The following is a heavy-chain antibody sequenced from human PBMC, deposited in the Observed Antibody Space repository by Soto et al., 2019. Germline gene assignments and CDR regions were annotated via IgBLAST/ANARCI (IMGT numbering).Heavy chain of an antibody. Sequence: GGSLRLSCAASGFTFSSYSMNWVRQAPGKGLEWVSSISSSSSYIYYADSVKGRFTISRDNAKNTLYLQMDSLRAEDTAVYYCAKGEVRGIIPSYFDYWGLGTLVTVSS. D-gene: IGHD3-10*01. CDR1: GFTFSSYS. V-gene: IGHV3-21*01. CDR3: AKGEVRGIIPSYFDY. CDR2: ISSSSSYI. J-gene: IGHJ4*02.